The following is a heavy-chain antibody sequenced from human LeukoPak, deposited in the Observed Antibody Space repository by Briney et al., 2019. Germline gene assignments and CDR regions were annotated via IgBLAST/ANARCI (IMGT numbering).Heavy chain of an antibody. Sequence: GWSLRLSCVASGFTFINYEMKWLRRAPAKGLEWVSYITPSGRTIYCADSVEGRFTISRDNANSTLYLEMTSLRAEDMGVYYCTKISVMKTGAFYYYYGMDVWGHGTTVTVSS. J-gene: IGHJ6*02. CDR2: ITPSGRTI. CDR1: GFTFINYE. D-gene: IGHD1-14*01. CDR3: TKISVMKTGAFYYYYGMDV. V-gene: IGHV3-48*03.